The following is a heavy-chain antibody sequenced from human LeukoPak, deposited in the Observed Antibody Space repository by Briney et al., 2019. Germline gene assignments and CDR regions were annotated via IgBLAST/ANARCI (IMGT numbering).Heavy chain of an antibody. CDR3: ATRRGYYYDSSGYYYSD. CDR2: IIPIFGTA. D-gene: IGHD3-22*01. Sequence: ASVKVSCKASGGTFSGYAISWVRQAPGQGLEWMGGIIPIFGTANYAQKFQGRVTITADESTSTAYMELSSLRSEDTAVYYCATRRGYYYDSSGYYYSDWGQGTLVTVSS. V-gene: IGHV1-69*13. J-gene: IGHJ4*02. CDR1: GGTFSGYA.